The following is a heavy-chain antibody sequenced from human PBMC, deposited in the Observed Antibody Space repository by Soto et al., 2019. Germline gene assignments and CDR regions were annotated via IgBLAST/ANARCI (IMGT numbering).Heavy chain of an antibody. V-gene: IGHV3-30*18. CDR3: AKGGRQWLVTSDFNY. J-gene: IGHJ4*02. CDR1: GFTFSDYA. D-gene: IGHD6-19*01. CDR2: VSHDGRNT. Sequence: VQLVESGGGVVQPGRSLRLSCAASGFTFSDYAMHWVRQAPGKGLEWVAVVSHDGRNTHYADSVKGRFTISRDSSKNTGPLEMTSRRAEETDVYYCAKGGRQWLVTSDFNYWGQGARVTVSS.